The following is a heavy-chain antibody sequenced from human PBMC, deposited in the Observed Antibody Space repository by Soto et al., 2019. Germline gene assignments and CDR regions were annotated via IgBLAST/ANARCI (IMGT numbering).Heavy chain of an antibody. CDR2: ISSSSSYI. Sequence: VGSLRLSCAASGFTFSSYSMNWVRQAPGKGLEWVSSISSSSSYIYYADSVKGRFTISRDNAKNSLYLQMNSLRAEDTAVYYCARDPPLVGGSSYFDYWGQGTLVTVSS. CDR3: ARDPPLVGGSSYFDY. V-gene: IGHV3-21*01. CDR1: GFTFSSYS. D-gene: IGHD1-26*01. J-gene: IGHJ4*02.